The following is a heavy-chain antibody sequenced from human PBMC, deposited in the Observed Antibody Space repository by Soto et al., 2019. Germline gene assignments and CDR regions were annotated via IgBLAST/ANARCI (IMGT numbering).Heavy chain of an antibody. CDR2: ISGSGGST. V-gene: IGHV3-23*01. CDR3: AKPGIAVAGTFSWFDP. Sequence: HPGGSLRLSCAASGFTFSSYAMSWVRQAPGKGLEWVSAISGSGGSTYYADSVKGRFTISRDNSKNTLYLQMNSLRAEDTAVYYCAKPGIAVAGTFSWFDPWGQGTLVTVSS. D-gene: IGHD6-19*01. J-gene: IGHJ5*02. CDR1: GFTFSSYA.